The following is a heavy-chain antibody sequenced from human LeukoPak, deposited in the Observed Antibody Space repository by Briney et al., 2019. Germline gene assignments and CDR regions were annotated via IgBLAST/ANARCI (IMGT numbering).Heavy chain of an antibody. CDR1: GYTFTSYA. D-gene: IGHD3-22*01. V-gene: IGHV1-3*01. CDR3: ARDGGYDSSGYHVDY. Sequence: GASVKVSCKASGYTFTSYAMHWVRQAPGQRLEWMGWINAGNGNTKYSQKFQGRVTITRDTSASTAYMELSSLRSEDTAVYYCARDGGYDSSGYHVDYWGQGTLVTVSS. J-gene: IGHJ4*02. CDR2: INAGNGNT.